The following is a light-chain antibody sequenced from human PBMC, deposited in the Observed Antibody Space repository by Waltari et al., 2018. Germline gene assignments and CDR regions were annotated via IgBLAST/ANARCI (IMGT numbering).Light chain of an antibody. V-gene: IGKV3-20*01. CDR3: QHYGSSLWT. J-gene: IGKJ1*01. CDR2: GAS. Sequence: DSLLTQSPGPLSLTPGERATLSCRASQNVRRDYLAWYQHKPGQAPRLLIFGASRRAPVIPERFSGTGSGTDFTLTISRLEPEDFALYYCQHYGSSLWTFGQGTKVEIK. CDR1: QNVRRDY.